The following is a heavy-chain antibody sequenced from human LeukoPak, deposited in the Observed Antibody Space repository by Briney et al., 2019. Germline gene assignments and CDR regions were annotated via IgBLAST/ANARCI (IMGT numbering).Heavy chain of an antibody. D-gene: IGHD3-16*01. CDR1: GFTFSSYW. Sequence: PGGSLRLSCAASGFTFSSYWMHWVRQAPGKGLVWVSRINSDGSSTSYADSVKGRFTISRDNAKNTLYLQMNSLRAEDTAVYYCARVFGDTATGNYYYYYGMDVWGQGTTVTVSS. V-gene: IGHV3-74*01. CDR2: INSDGSST. CDR3: ARVFGDTATGNYYYYYGMDV. J-gene: IGHJ6*02.